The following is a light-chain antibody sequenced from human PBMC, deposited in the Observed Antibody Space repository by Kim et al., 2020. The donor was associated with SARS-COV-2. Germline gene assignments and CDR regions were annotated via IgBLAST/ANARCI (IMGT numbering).Light chain of an antibody. CDR1: QSISTW. CDR3: QQYDTYWT. CDR2: RAS. Sequence: SASVGDRVTITCRASQSISTWLAWYQRKPGQAPNLLIYRASTLESGVPSRFSGSGSGTEFTLTISSLQPDDFGTYYCQQYDTYWTFGQGTKVDIK. J-gene: IGKJ1*01. V-gene: IGKV1-5*03.